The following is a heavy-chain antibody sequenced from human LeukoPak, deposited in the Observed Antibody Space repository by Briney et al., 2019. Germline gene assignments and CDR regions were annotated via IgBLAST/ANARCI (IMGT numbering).Heavy chain of an antibody. J-gene: IGHJ4*02. CDR1: GFTFSTYW. V-gene: IGHV3-7*01. CDR2: IKEDGSDK. CDR3: ARDLSMGNTVLDY. D-gene: IGHD4/OR15-4a*01. Sequence: GGSLRLSCVASGFTFSTYWMSWVRQAPGKGLEWVATIKEDGSDKFYVDSVKGRFTISRDNAKNSLYLQMNSLRAEDTVVYYCARDLSMGNTVLDYWGQGILVTVSS.